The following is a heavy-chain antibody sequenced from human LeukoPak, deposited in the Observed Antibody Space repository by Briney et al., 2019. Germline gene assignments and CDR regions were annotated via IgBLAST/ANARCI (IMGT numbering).Heavy chain of an antibody. CDR1: GGTFSSYA. V-gene: IGHV1-69*04. D-gene: IGHD6-19*01. Sequence: SVKVSCKASGGTFSSYAISWVRQAPGQGLEWMGRIIPIFGIANYAQKFQGRVTITADKSKSTAYMELSSLRSEDTAVYYCASTSGSSGWYSPPDYWGQGTLVTVSS. CDR3: ASTSGSSGWYSPPDY. J-gene: IGHJ4*02. CDR2: IIPIFGIA.